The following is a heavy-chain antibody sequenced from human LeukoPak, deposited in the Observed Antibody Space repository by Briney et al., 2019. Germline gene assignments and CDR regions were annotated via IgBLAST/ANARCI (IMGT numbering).Heavy chain of an antibody. CDR2: IYYSGST. V-gene: IGHV4-59*01. J-gene: IGHJ6*04. CDR1: GGSISSYY. D-gene: IGHD3-10*01. CDR3: ARAWFEQHYYGMDV. Sequence: SETLSLTCTVSGGSISSYYSSWIRQPPGKGLEWIGYIYYSGSTNYNPSLKSRVTISVDTSKNQFSLKLSSVTAADTAVYYCARAWFEQHYYGMDVWGKGTTVTVSS.